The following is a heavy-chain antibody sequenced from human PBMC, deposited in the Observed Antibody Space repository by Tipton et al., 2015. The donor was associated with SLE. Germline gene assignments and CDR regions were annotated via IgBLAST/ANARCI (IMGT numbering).Heavy chain of an antibody. J-gene: IGHJ6*04. Sequence: LRLSCTVSGGSISSYYWSWIRQPPGKGLGWIGYIYYSGSTNYNPPPKSRVTISVDTSKNQFSLKLSSVTAADTAVYYCARVCGGGFGESLDVWGKGTTVTVSS. D-gene: IGHD3-10*01. V-gene: IGHV4-59*01. CDR3: ARVCGGGFGESLDV. CDR1: GGSISSYY. CDR2: IYYSGST.